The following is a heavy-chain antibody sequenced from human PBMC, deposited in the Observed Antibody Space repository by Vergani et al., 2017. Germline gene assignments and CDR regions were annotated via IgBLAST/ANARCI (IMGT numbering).Heavy chain of an antibody. Sequence: QVQLVQSGAEVKKPGSSVKVSCKASGGTFSSYAISWVRQAPGQGLEWMGRIIPIFGTANYAQKFQGRVTITADESTSTAYMERGSLRSEDTSVYYCARQLAPYYGDFYEFDYWGQGTLVTVSS. D-gene: IGHD4-17*01. CDR2: IIPIFGTA. CDR1: GGTFSSYA. J-gene: IGHJ4*02. CDR3: ARQLAPYYGDFYEFDY. V-gene: IGHV1-69*18.